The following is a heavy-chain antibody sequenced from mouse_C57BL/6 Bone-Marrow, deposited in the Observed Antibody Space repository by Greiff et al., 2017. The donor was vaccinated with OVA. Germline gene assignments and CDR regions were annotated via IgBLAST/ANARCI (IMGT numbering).Heavy chain of an antibody. CDR3: ASWVGYYAMDY. CDR2: IYPGDGDT. CDR1: GYAFSSSW. D-gene: IGHD1-1*02. Sequence: VQLQQSGPELVKPGASVKISCKASGYAFSSSWMNWVKQRPGKGLEWIGRIYPGDGDTNYTGKFKGKATLTADKSASTAYMQLSSLTSEDSAVYFCASWVGYYAMDYWGQGTSVTVSS. V-gene: IGHV1-82*01. J-gene: IGHJ4*01.